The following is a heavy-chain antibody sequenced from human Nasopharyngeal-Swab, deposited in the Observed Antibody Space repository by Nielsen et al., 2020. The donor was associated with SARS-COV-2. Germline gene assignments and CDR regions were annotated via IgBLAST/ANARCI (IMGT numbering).Heavy chain of an antibody. Sequence: ASVKVSCKASGYTFTSYGISWVRQAPGQGLEWMGWISAYNGDTNYAQKVQGRVTMTTDTSTGTAYMELRSLRSDDTAVYYCARHGTHVGAFLNWLDPWGQGTLVTVSS. CDR2: ISAYNGDT. D-gene: IGHD3-3*02. V-gene: IGHV1-18*01. CDR3: ARHGTHVGAFLNWLDP. CDR1: GYTFTSYG. J-gene: IGHJ5*02.